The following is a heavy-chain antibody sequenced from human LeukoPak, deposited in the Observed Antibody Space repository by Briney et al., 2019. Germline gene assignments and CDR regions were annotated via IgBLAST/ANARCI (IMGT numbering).Heavy chain of an antibody. V-gene: IGHV3-30*18. CDR2: ISYDGSNK. D-gene: IGHD2-2*01. CDR3: PNSSHHCSTTSCPVDY. J-gene: IGHJ4*02. CDR1: GFTFSSYG. Sequence: PGGSLRLSCAASGFTFSSYGMHWVRQAPGKGLEWVAVISYDGSNKYYADSVKGRFTISRDNSKNTLYLQMNSLRAADTAVYYCPNSSHHCSTTSCPVDYWGQRTLVTVSS.